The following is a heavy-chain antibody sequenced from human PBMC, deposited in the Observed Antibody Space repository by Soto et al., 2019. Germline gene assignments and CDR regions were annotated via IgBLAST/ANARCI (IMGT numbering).Heavy chain of an antibody. Sequence: ASVKVSCKASGYTFTGYYMHWVRQAPGQGLEWMGWINPNSGGTNYAQKFQGWVTMTRDTSISTAYMELSRLRSDDTAVYYCARDRNCSGGSCWAEAFDIWGQGKIVTV. D-gene: IGHD2-15*01. CDR2: INPNSGGT. V-gene: IGHV1-2*04. CDR3: ARDRNCSGGSCWAEAFDI. CDR1: GYTFTGYY. J-gene: IGHJ3*02.